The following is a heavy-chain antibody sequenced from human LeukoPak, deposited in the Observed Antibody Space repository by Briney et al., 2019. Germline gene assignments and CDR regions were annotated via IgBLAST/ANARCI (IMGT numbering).Heavy chain of an antibody. CDR2: INNNGGSA. CDR1: GFTFSHYA. D-gene: IGHD6-13*01. J-gene: IGHJ4*02. Sequence: TGGSLRLSCAASGFTFSHYAMHWVRQAPGKGLEYVSTINNNGGSAYYADSLKGRFTISRDNSKNTLFLQMSSLTAEDTAVYYCLKGGSYISNQFDYWGQGTLVTVSS. CDR3: LKGGSYISNQFDY. V-gene: IGHV3-64D*06.